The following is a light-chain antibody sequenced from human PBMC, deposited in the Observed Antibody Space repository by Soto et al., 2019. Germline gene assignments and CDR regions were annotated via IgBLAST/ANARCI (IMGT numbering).Light chain of an antibody. Sequence: QSALTQPPSASGSPGQSVTISCTGTSTDVGAYNYVSWYQQHPGKAPKLMIFEVTMRPSGVPDRFSGSKSGNTASLTVSGLQTEDEADYYCGSHAGNSNLVFGGGTKVTVL. V-gene: IGLV2-8*01. CDR1: STDVGAYNY. CDR3: GSHAGNSNLV. J-gene: IGLJ3*02. CDR2: EVT.